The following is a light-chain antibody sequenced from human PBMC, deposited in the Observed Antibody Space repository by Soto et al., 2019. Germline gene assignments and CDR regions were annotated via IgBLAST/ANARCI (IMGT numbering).Light chain of an antibody. J-gene: IGKJ1*01. CDR3: QHIYSTPLT. V-gene: IGKV1-39*01. CDR1: QSISSY. CDR2: AAS. Sequence: DIQMTQSPYSLSASVGDRVTITCRASQSISSYLNWYQQKPGKAPKLLIYAASSLQSGVPSRFSGSGSGTDFTLTISSLHPEDFATYYCQHIYSTPLTFGQGTKVDIK.